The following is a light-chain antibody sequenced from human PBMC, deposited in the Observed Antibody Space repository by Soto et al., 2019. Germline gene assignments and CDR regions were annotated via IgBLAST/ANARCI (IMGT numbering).Light chain of an antibody. CDR3: QQRSNWPLFT. Sequence: EIVLTQSPATLSLSPGERATLSCRASQSVSSYLAWYQQKPGQAPRLLIYDASNMATGIPARFSVSGSGTDFTLTISSLEPEDFAVYYCQQRSNWPLFTFGPGTKVYIK. J-gene: IGKJ3*01. CDR1: QSVSSY. V-gene: IGKV3-11*01. CDR2: DAS.